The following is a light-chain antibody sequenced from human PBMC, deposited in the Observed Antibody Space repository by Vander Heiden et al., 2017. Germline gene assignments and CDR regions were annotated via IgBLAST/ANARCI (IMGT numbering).Light chain of an antibody. V-gene: IGKV1-8*01. CDR2: AAS. CDR3: QQYYSYPLA. Sequence: ALRMTQSPSSFSASTGDRVTITCRASQGISSYLAWYQQKPGKAPKLLIYAASTLQRGVPSRFSGSGSGTDFTLTISCLQSEDFATYYCQQYYSYPLAFGQGTKVEIK. J-gene: IGKJ1*01. CDR1: QGISSY.